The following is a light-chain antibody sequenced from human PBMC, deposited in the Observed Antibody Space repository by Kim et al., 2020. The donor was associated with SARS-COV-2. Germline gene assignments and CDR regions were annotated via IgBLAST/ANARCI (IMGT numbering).Light chain of an antibody. CDR3: QQYYSTP. Sequence: DIVMTQSPDSLAVSLGERATINCKSSQSVLYSSNNKNYLAWYQQKPGQPPKLHIYWASTRESGVPDRFSSSGSGTDFTLTISSLQAEDVAVYYCQQYYSTPVGQGTKLEI. V-gene: IGKV4-1*01. CDR1: QSVLYSSNNKNY. J-gene: IGKJ2*01. CDR2: WAS.